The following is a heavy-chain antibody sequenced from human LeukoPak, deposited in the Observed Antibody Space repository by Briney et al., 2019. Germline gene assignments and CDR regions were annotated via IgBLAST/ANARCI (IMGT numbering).Heavy chain of an antibody. D-gene: IGHD3-10*01. Sequence: ESGPTLVNPTQTLTLTYTFSGFSLRTSEVGVGWIRQPPGKALEWLALIYWNDDERYSPSLKTSLTITKDTSKNQVVLTMTNMDPMDTATYYCAHSGPAVDGSGSHWIGMDFWGKGTTVTVSS. V-gene: IGHV2-5*01. CDR2: IYWNDDE. J-gene: IGHJ6*04. CDR1: GFSLRTSEVG. CDR3: AHSGPAVDGSGSHWIGMDF.